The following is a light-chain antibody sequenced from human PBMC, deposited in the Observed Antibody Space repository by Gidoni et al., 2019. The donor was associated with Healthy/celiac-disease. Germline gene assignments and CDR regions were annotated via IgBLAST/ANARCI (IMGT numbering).Light chain of an antibody. V-gene: IGKV3-11*01. CDR2: DAS. CDR3: QQRSNWPLLT. Sequence: EIVLTQPPATLSSSPGERATLSCRASQSVSSYLAWYQQKPGQAPRLLIYDASNRATGIPARFSGSGSGTGFTLTISSLEPEDFAVYCCQQRSNWPLLTFGGGTKVEIK. CDR1: QSVSSY. J-gene: IGKJ4*01.